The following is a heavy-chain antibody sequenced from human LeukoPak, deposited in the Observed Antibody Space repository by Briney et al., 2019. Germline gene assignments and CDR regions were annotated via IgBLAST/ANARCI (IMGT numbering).Heavy chain of an antibody. D-gene: IGHD3-16*01. CDR3: ARVRYRLAETYIDY. J-gene: IGHJ4*02. Sequence: ASVQDSCKACGCIFTSYYMHGVRQPPGRGLECMGWINHNSGDTNYEHKFHDRVTITTDTSISTAYMELRRLRSDDTAVYYCARVRYRLAETYIDYWGQGTLVTVSS. CDR2: INHNSGDT. CDR1: GCIFTSYY. V-gene: IGHV1-2*02.